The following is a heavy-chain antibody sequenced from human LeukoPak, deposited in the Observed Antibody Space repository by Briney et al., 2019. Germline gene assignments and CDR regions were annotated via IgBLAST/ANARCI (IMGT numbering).Heavy chain of an antibody. CDR1: GYTVTSYG. J-gene: IGHJ4*02. CDR2: ISAYNGNT. D-gene: IGHD4-17*01. V-gene: IGHV1-18*01. Sequence: GASVKVSCKASGYTVTSYGISWVRQAPGQGLEWMGWISAYNGNTNYAQKLQGRVTMTTDTSTSTAYMELRSLRSDDTAVYYCATDRDYGDYLDYWGQGTLVTVSS. CDR3: ATDRDYGDYLDY.